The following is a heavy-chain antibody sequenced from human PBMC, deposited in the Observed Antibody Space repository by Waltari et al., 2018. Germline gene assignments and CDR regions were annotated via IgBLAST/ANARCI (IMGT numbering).Heavy chain of an antibody. V-gene: IGHV1-69*01. CDR1: GGTFSSYA. Sequence: QVQLVQSGAEVKKPGSSVKVSCKASGGTFSSYAISWVRQAPGQGLEWMGCIIPNFVTANYALKFQGRVTMTADQSTSTAYMELGSLRSEDTAVYYGARGCRTTVTTPDFDYWGHCTLVTVSS. CDR3: ARGCRTTVTTPDFDY. CDR2: IIPNFVTA. D-gene: IGHD4-17*01. J-gene: IGHJ4*01.